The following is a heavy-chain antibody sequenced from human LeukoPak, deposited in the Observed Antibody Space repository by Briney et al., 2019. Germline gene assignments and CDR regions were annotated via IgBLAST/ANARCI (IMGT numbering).Heavy chain of an antibody. CDR1: GGTFSSYA. D-gene: IGHD1-26*01. Sequence: WASVKVSCKASGGTFSSYAISWVRQAPGQGLEWMGRIIPILGIASYAQKFQGRVTITADKSTSTAYMELSSLRSEDTAVYYCAIRPQVGATIYYYGMDVWGQGTTVTVSS. CDR3: AIRPQVGATIYYYGMDV. J-gene: IGHJ6*02. V-gene: IGHV1-69*04. CDR2: IIPILGIA.